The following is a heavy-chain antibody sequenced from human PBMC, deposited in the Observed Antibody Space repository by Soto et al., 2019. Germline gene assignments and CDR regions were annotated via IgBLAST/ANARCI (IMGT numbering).Heavy chain of an antibody. D-gene: IGHD3-16*01. CDR2: IYSGGSGT. CDR1: GFTVTNSR. CDR3: VRDVAGGERFVRFEL. Sequence: GGSLIVSWATSGFTVTNSRIIGVRHAPGKGLEWVSLIYSGGSGTRYADSVKGRFIVSRDNSKNTVNLQMNSLRVEDTAIYYCVRDVAGGERFVRFELWGQGTVVTVSS. V-gene: IGHV3-53*01. J-gene: IGHJ5*02.